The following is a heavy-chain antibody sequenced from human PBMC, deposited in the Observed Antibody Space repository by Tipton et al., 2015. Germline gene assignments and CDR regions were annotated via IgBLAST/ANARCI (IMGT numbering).Heavy chain of an antibody. J-gene: IGHJ4*02. CDR1: SDSISKYY. V-gene: IGHV4-59*01. D-gene: IGHD4-23*01. Sequence: TLSLTCIFSSDSISKYYWSWIRQSPGKEPEWIGYIHYSGSTNYNPSLKSRVTISVDTSKTQFSLKMSSVTASDTAVYYCARARGRHGGLFDSWGQGILVTVSS. CDR3: ARARGRHGGLFDS. CDR2: IHYSGST.